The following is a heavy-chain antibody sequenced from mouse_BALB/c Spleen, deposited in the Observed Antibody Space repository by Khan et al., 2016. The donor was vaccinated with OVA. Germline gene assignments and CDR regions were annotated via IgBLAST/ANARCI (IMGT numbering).Heavy chain of an antibody. CDR3: ARTARIKY. J-gene: IGHJ2*01. CDR1: GYSITSGYG. Sequence: EVQLQESGPGLVKPSQSLSRTCTVTGYSITSGYGWNWIRQFPGNKLEWMGYISYRGSTNYNPSLKSRISITRDTSKNQFFLQLNSVTTEDTATYYCARTARIKYWGQGATLTVSS. V-gene: IGHV3-2*02. D-gene: IGHD1-2*01. CDR2: ISYRGST.